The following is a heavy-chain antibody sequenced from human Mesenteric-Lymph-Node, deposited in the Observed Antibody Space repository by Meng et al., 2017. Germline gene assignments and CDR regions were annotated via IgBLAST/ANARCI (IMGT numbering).Heavy chain of an antibody. CDR2: IYYSGST. J-gene: IGHJ6*02. D-gene: IGHD6-19*01. CDR3: ARDGGQQWLATYYYYGMDV. Sequence: SETLSLTCSVSGGSISSTNYFWGWIRQPPGKGLEWIGSIYYSGSTYYNPSLKSRVTISVDTSKNQFSLKLSSVTAADTAVYYCARDGGQQWLATYYYYGMDVWGQGTTVTVSS. V-gene: IGHV4-39*07. CDR1: GGSISSTNYF.